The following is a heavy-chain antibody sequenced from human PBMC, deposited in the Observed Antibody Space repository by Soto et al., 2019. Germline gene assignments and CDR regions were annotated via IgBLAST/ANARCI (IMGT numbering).Heavy chain of an antibody. CDR3: AREDVGHSSSWGFNWFDH. V-gene: IGHV4-31*02. CDR2: IYYSGST. Sequence: PSETLSLTCTVSGGSISSGGYYWSWIRQHPGKGLEWIGYIYYSGSTYYNPSLKSRVTISVDTSKNQFSLKLSSVTAAETAVYNCAREDVGHSSSWGFNWFDHWAQGTLVTVSS. CDR1: GGSISSGGYY. J-gene: IGHJ5*02. D-gene: IGHD2-15*01.